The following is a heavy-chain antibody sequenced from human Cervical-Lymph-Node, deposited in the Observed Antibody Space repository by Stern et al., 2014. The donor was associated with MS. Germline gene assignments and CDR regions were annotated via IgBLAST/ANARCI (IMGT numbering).Heavy chain of an antibody. V-gene: IGHV1-69*01. Sequence: QLVQSGAEVKQPGSSVTVSCQASGGTFSSYAVNWVRQAPGQGLEWVGGIIPIFHTANYAQRFQGKVTITADESTSTVYMELSSLRSEDTAVYYCAREFYDSSTYYLDFWGQGTLVTVSS. D-gene: IGHD3-22*01. CDR3: AREFYDSSTYYLDF. CDR2: IIPIFHTA. J-gene: IGHJ4*02. CDR1: GGTFSSYA.